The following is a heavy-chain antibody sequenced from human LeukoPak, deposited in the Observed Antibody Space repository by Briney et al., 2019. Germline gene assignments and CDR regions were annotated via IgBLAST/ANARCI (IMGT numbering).Heavy chain of an antibody. CDR3: ATVGPLDYYDSSGYYYEPRVWRRKNWFDP. CDR2: FNPADGET. D-gene: IGHD3-22*01. V-gene: IGHV1-24*01. CDR1: GYTLTELS. J-gene: IGHJ5*02. Sequence: GASVKVSRKVSGYTLTELSMHWLRQAPGKGLEWMGGFNPADGETNYAQKFQGRVTMTEDTSTDTAYMELSSLRSEDTAVYYCATVGPLDYYDSSGYYYEPRVWRRKNWFDPWGQGTLVTVSS.